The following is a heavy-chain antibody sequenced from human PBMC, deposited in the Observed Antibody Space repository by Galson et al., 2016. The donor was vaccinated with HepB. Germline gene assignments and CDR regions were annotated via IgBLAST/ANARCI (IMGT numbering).Heavy chain of an antibody. D-gene: IGHD3-22*01. CDR2: IKSKIDGGTI. CDR3: ATGLGGSGYDH. V-gene: IGHV3-15*05. J-gene: IGHJ4*02. Sequence: SLRLSCAASGFTFTHAWMTWVRQAPGKGLEWVGRIKSKIDGGTIDSAAPVKGRFSISRDDAKNTLFLEMNSLKSEDTGVYYCATGLGGSGYDHWGQGTLVIVSS. CDR1: GFTFTHAW.